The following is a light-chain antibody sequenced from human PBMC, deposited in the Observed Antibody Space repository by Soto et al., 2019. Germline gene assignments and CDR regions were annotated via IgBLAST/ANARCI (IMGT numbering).Light chain of an antibody. CDR1: KLGDKY. CDR2: QDS. Sequence: SYELTQPPSVSVSPGQTASITCSGDKLGDKYACWYQQKPGQSPLLVIYQDSKRPSGIPERFSGSNSGNTATLTISGTQAMDEADYYCQAWDSSTLYVFGTGTKLTVL. J-gene: IGLJ1*01. CDR3: QAWDSSTLYV. V-gene: IGLV3-1*01.